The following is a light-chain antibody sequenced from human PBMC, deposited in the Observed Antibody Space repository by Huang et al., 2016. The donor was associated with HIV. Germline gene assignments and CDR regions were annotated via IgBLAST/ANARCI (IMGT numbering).Light chain of an antibody. CDR2: AAS. CDR1: QSITSN. J-gene: IGKJ1*01. V-gene: IGKV3-15*01. Sequence: EIVMTQSPTTLSVSPGERATLSCRASQSITSNLAWYQQKPCQAPRLLIYAASTGATGIPARVSGSGSGTEFTRSISSLQSEDFAVYYCQQYNNWPPWTFGQGTKVEIK. CDR3: QQYNNWPPWT.